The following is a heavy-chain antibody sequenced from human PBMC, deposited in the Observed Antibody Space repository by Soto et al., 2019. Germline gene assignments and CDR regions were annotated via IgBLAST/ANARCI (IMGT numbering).Heavy chain of an antibody. CDR1: GFTFSSYW. D-gene: IGHD3-22*01. Sequence: GGSLRLSCAASGFTFSSYWMHWVRQAPGKGLVWVAHISSNGSTTNYADSVKGRFTISRDNAKNSLYLQMNSLRDEDTAVYYCARDDYYDTSGYLALFDYWGQGTLVTSPQ. J-gene: IGHJ4*02. CDR3: ARDDYYDTSGYLALFDY. CDR2: ISSNGSTT. V-gene: IGHV3-74*01.